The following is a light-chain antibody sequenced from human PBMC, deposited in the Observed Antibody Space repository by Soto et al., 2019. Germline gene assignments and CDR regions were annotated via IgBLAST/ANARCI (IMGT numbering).Light chain of an antibody. CDR2: GAS. CDR1: QSVGSN. V-gene: IGKV3-15*01. J-gene: IGKJ1*01. CDR3: QQYNNRPPWT. Sequence: EIVMTQSPATLSVSPGERATLSCRASQSVGSNLAWYQQKPGQAPRLLMYGASTRATGIPARFSGSGSGAEFTLTLSSLQSEDFAVYYCQQYNNRPPWTFGQGTKVDI.